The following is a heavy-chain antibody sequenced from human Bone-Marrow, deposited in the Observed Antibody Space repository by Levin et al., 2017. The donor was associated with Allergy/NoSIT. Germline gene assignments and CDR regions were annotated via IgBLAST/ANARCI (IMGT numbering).Heavy chain of an antibody. V-gene: IGHV1-3*01. CDR3: ARAETSSGWYRRRYDAFDI. CDR2: INAGNGNT. CDR1: GYTFTSYA. D-gene: IGHD6-19*01. Sequence: GESLKISCKASGYTFTSYAMHWVRQAPGQRLEWMGWINAGNGNTKYSQKFQGRVTITRDTSASTAYMELSSLRSEDTAVYYCARAETSSGWYRRRYDAFDIWGQGTMVTVSS. J-gene: IGHJ3*02.